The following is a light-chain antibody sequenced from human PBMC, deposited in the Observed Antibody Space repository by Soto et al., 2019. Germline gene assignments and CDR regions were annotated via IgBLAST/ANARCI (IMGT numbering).Light chain of an antibody. J-gene: IGKJ4*01. CDR2: GTS. V-gene: IGKV3-11*01. CDR3: QQRNSWPLT. CDR1: QSVSSY. Sequence: EIVLTQSPATLSLSPWERATLSCRASQSVSSYLAWYQHKPGQAPRLLIYGTSSRATGIPDRFSGSGSGTDFTLTISSLEPEDFAFYYCQQRNSWPLTFGGGTKVDIK.